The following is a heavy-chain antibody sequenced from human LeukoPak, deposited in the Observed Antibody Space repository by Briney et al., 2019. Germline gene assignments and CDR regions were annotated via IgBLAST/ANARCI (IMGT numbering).Heavy chain of an antibody. Sequence: GGSLRLSCAASGFTVSSNYMTWVRQAPGKGLEWVSVIYSDGSTFYADSVKGRFAISRDNSKNTLYLQMDSLRPEDTAVYYCTNLPTYWGQGTLVTVSS. CDR1: GFTVSSNY. CDR3: TNLPTY. V-gene: IGHV3-66*02. J-gene: IGHJ4*02. CDR2: IYSDGST.